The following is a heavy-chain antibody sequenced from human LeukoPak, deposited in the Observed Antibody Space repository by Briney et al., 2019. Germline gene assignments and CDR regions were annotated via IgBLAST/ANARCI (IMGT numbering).Heavy chain of an antibody. V-gene: IGHV5-51*01. D-gene: IGHD1-7*01. Sequence: NRGESLKISCKGSGYRFTSYWIGWVRQMPGKGLEWMGIIYPGDSDTRYSPSFQGQVTISADKSISTAYLQWSSLKASDTAMYYCARSLSPWNYAYFDYWGQGTLVTVSS. J-gene: IGHJ4*02. CDR3: ARSLSPWNYAYFDY. CDR1: GYRFTSYW. CDR2: IYPGDSDT.